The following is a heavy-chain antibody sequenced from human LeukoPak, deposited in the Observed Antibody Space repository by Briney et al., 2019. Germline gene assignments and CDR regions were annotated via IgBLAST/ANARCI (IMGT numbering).Heavy chain of an antibody. J-gene: IGHJ4*02. V-gene: IGHV1-46*01. CDR3: ARGRCVGSTSCYYFDY. CDR1: GYTFTSYY. CDR2: INPTSGST. D-gene: IGHD2-2*01. Sequence: ASVKVSCKASGYTFTSYYIHWVRQAPGQGLEWLGVINPTSGSTTYAQKFQGRVSMTRDTSTTTVYMELSSLRSEDTAVYYCARGRCVGSTSCYYFDYWGQGTLVTVSS.